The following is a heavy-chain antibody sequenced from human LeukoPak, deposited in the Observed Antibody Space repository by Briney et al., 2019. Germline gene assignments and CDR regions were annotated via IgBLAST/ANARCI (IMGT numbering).Heavy chain of an antibody. CDR3: TTNMCSSGSCYSAFDI. J-gene: IGHJ3*02. Sequence: GGSLRLSCAASGSTFSDAWMNWVRQAPGKGLEWVGRINSKTDGGTTDYAAPVKGRFTIARDDSKNTLYLQRNSLKIGDTAVYYCTTNMCSSGSCYSAFDIWGQGTMVTVSS. V-gene: IGHV3-15*01. CDR2: INSKTDGGTT. D-gene: IGHD2-2*02. CDR1: GSTFSDAW.